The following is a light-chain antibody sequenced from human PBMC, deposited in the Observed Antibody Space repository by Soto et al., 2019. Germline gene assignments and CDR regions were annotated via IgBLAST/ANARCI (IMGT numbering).Light chain of an antibody. CDR2: GAS. Sequence: EIVLTQSPGTLSLSPGERATLSCRASQSVSSSYLAWYQQKPGQAPRLLIYGASSRATGIPDRFSGSESGTDFTLTISRLGPADVAGYYGQQYGSPRLTFGGGTKGEIK. V-gene: IGKV3-20*01. CDR1: QSVSSSY. J-gene: IGKJ4*01. CDR3: QQYGSPRLT.